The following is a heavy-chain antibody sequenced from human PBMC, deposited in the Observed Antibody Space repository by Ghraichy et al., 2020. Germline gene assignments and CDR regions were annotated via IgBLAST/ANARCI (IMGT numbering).Heavy chain of an antibody. D-gene: IGHD3-10*01. CDR1: GYTFTSYY. Sequence: ASVKVSCKASGYTFTSYYMHWVRQAPGQGLEWMGIINPSGGSTSYAQKFQGRVTMTRDTSTSTVYMELSSLRSEDTAVYYCARAYYGSGSYYNSYYYYGMDVWGQGTTVTVSS. CDR3: ARAYYGSGSYYNSYYYYGMDV. CDR2: INPSGGST. V-gene: IGHV1-46*01. J-gene: IGHJ6*02.